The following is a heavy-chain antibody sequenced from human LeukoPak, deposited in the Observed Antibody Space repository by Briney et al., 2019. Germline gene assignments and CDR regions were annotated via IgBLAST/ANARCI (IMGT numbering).Heavy chain of an antibody. Sequence: LTGGSLRLSCAASGFTFSSYWMSWVRQAPGKGLEWVSTISGSGSGSSTYYADSVKGRFTISRDNSKNTLYLQMNSLRAEDTAVYYCAKSGYNRFDYWGQGTLVTVSS. CDR3: AKSGYNRFDY. J-gene: IGHJ4*02. D-gene: IGHD5-24*01. CDR2: ISGSGSGSST. V-gene: IGHV3-23*01. CDR1: GFTFSSYW.